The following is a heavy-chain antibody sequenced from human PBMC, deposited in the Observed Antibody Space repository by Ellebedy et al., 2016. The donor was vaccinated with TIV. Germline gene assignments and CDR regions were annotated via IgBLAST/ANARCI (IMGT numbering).Heavy chain of an antibody. Sequence: PGGSLRLSCTGSGFTFSNFAMGWVRQAPGRGLEWVSAISGPGDSIFYAESVEGRFTISRDNSKDTLYLQMNSLRAEDTAIYYCARDPVGVGPAFDVWGQGTMVTVSS. V-gene: IGHV3-23*01. CDR2: ISGPGDSI. CDR3: ARDPVGVGPAFDV. D-gene: IGHD4-23*01. J-gene: IGHJ3*01. CDR1: GFTFSNFA.